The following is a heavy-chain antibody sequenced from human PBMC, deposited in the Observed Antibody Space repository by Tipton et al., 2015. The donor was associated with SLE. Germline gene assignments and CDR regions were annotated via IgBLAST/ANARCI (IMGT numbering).Heavy chain of an antibody. V-gene: IGHV3-30*02. D-gene: IGHD2-8*01. CDR1: GFTFRTYG. J-gene: IGHJ4*02. CDR3: ASILGNTNPSDF. Sequence: SLRLSCVASGFTFRTYGMHWVRQAPGKGLEWVSFIRFDGNVKQYADSVRGRFTISRDNSKNTLSLQMDSLRPEDTSIYYCASILGNTNPSDFWGQGTLVTVSS. CDR2: IRFDGNVK.